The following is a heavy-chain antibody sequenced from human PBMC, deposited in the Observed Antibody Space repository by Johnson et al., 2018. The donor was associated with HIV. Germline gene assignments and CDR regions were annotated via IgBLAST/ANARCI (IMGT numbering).Heavy chain of an antibody. CDR2: ISNSGSTI. V-gene: IGHV3-11*04. D-gene: IGHD2-15*01. J-gene: IGHJ3*02. CDR3: AKWKYCSGDNCYSEFGVFDDAFDI. Sequence: MQLVESGGGLVKPGGSLRLSCAASGFSFNDYYMSWIRQAPGKGLEWVSYISNSGSTINYADSVKGRFTVSRDNSKNTVYLETNSLRPEDTAVYYCAKWKYCSGDNCYSEFGVFDDAFDIWGQGTMVTVSS. CDR1: GFSFNDYY.